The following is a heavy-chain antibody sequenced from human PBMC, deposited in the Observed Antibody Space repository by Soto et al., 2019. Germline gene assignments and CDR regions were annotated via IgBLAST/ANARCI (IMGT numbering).Heavy chain of an antibody. V-gene: IGHV4-30-4*01. CDR2: IYYSGST. D-gene: IGHD3-3*01. CDR3: ARNRDPGDFWSGYNYYYYGMDV. CDR1: GGSISSGDYY. Sequence: QVQLQESGPGLVKPSQTLSLTCTVSGGSISSGDYYWSWIRQPPGKGLEWIGYIYYSGSTYYNPSRKSRVTLSVDTSKNQVYLKLSSVTAADTAVYYCARNRDPGDFWSGYNYYYYGMDVWGQGTTVTVSS. J-gene: IGHJ6*02.